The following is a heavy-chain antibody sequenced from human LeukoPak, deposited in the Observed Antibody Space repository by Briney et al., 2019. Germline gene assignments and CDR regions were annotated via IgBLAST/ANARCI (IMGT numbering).Heavy chain of an antibody. J-gene: IGHJ4*02. V-gene: IGHV4-38-2*01. Sequence: PSETLSLTCAVSGYSISRGSYWGWIRQPPGKGLEWIGSVYHSGSAYYNPSLKSRVTISVDTSKNQFFLKLTSVTAADTAVYYCARVYYDYVWGSSHPDYFDYWGQGTLVTVS. D-gene: IGHD3-16*01. CDR3: ARVYYDYVWGSSHPDYFDY. CDR1: GYSISRGSY. CDR2: VYHSGSA.